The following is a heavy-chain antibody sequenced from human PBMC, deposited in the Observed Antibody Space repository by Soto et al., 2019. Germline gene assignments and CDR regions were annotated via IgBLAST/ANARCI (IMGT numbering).Heavy chain of an antibody. D-gene: IGHD6-6*01. CDR3: AKNWDTTFSSSSH. V-gene: IGHV3-23*01. CDR2: ISGSGGST. J-gene: IGHJ4*02. CDR1: GFTFTTYA. Sequence: EVQLLESGGGLVQPGGSLSLSCAASGFTFTTYAMSWVRQAPGKGLEWVSAISGSGGSTYYTDSVKGRFTISRDNSKNTLYLQMNRLRAEDTAVYYCAKNWDTTFSSSSHWGQGTLVTVSS.